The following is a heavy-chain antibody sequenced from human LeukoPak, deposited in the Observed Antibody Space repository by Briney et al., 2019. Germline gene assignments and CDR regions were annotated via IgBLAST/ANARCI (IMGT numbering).Heavy chain of an antibody. CDR2: IIPILGIA. D-gene: IGHD2-15*01. CDR1: GGTFSSYA. J-gene: IGHJ4*02. Sequence: SVKVSCKASGGTFSSYAISWVRQAPGQGLEWVGRIIPILGIADYAQKFQGRVTITADKSTSTAYMELSSLRSEDTAVYYCAKTKTLKAYCSGGSCYLAYFDYWGQGTLVTVSS. V-gene: IGHV1-69*04. CDR3: AKTKTLKAYCSGGSCYLAYFDY.